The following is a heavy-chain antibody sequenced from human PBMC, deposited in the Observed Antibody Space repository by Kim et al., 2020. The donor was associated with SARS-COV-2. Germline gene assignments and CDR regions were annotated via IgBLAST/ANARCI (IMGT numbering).Heavy chain of an antibody. D-gene: IGHD3-10*01. CDR3: AREGPRGYYYYGMDV. Sequence: DSVKGRFTISRDNAKNTLYLQMNSLRAEDTAVYYCAREGPRGYYYYGMDVWGQGTTVTVSS. V-gene: IGHV3-74*01. J-gene: IGHJ6*02.